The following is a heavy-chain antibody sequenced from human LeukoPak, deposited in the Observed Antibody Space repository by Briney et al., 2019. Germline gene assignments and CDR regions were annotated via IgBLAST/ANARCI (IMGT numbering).Heavy chain of an antibody. CDR1: GGSFSGYY. Sequence: SETLSLTCAVYGGSFSGYYWSWIRQPPGKGLEWIGEIYHSGSTNYNPSLKSRVTMSVDKSKNQFSLKLSSVTAADTAVYYCASATSGTDIFAHYWGQGTLVTVSS. D-gene: IGHD3-3*02. J-gene: IGHJ4*02. CDR3: ASATSGTDIFAHY. V-gene: IGHV4-34*01. CDR2: IYHSGST.